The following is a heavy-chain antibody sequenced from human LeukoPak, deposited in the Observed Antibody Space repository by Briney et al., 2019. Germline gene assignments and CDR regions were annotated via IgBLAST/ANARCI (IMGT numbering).Heavy chain of an antibody. Sequence: ASVKVSCKASGYTFTGYHIHWVRQAPGQGLEWMGWINPNSGDTNYAQKFQGWVTMTRDTSISTAYMELSRLRSDDTAVYFCASVIAASGTRNWYFDLWGRGTLVTVSS. V-gene: IGHV1-2*04. J-gene: IGHJ2*01. CDR2: INPNSGDT. D-gene: IGHD6-13*01. CDR1: GYTFTGYH. CDR3: ASVIAASGTRNWYFDL.